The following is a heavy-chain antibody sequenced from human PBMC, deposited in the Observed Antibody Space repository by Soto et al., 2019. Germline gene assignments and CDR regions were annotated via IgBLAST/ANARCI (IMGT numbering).Heavy chain of an antibody. CDR3: ARESEDLTSNFDY. CDR2: ISSTTNYI. V-gene: IGHV3-21*03. CDR1: GFTFTRYS. Sequence: GGSLRLSCAASGFTFTRYSTNWVRQAPGKGLEWVSSISSTTNYIYYGDSMKGRFTISRDNAKNSLYLEMNSLGAEDTAVYYCARESEDLTSNFDYWGQGTLVTVSS. J-gene: IGHJ4*02.